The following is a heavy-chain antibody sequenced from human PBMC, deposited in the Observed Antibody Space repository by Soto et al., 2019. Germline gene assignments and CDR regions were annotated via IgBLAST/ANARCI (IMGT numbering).Heavy chain of an antibody. J-gene: IGHJ4*02. V-gene: IGHV4-39*01. D-gene: IGHD3-10*01. CDR2: IFYSGNT. Sequence: SETRSLTCTVSGDSITNAAYYWGWIRQPPGKCLECIGIIFYSGNTYYRPSLKSRVTMSVDTSKNQFSLKVTSVSAADTSMYYCARVYGSGSYYFDFWCQGTLLTVS. CDR3: ARVYGSGSYYFDF. CDR1: GDSITNAAYY.